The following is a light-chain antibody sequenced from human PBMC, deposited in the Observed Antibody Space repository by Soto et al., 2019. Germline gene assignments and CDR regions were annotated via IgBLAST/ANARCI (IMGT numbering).Light chain of an antibody. J-gene: IGLJ2*01. Sequence: SYELTQPPSVSVSPGQTASMTCSGDKLGGKYVCWYQQKPGQSPVLVMYDDSKRPSGIPERFSGSNSGNTATLTISGTQAMDEADYYCQAWDNSVIFGGGTKLTVL. CDR2: DDS. CDR1: KLGGKY. V-gene: IGLV3-1*01. CDR3: QAWDNSVI.